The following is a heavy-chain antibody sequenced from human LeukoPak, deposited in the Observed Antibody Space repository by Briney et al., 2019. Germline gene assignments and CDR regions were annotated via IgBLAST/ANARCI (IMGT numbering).Heavy chain of an antibody. CDR2: IYYSGAN. CDR3: VRVRGYWLVRGYLDY. Sequence: SETLSLTCTVSVGSMSSSSYYWGWIRQSPGKGLEWIGSIYYSGANHYNPSLKSRVTMSVDTSKNQFSVKLTSVTATDTAVYYCVRVRGYWLVRGYLDYWGQGTQVTVSS. D-gene: IGHD6-19*01. J-gene: IGHJ4*02. V-gene: IGHV4-39*02. CDR1: VGSMSSSSYY.